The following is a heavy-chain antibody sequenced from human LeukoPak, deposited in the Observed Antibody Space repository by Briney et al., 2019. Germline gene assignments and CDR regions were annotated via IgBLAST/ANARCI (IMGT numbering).Heavy chain of an antibody. CDR1: GYSFTSHG. CDR3: ARQVDTTMALPDY. J-gene: IGHJ4*02. Sequence: GSVKVSCKASGYSFTSHGISWVRQAPGQGLEWMACIRDYNGNTNYAQTFQGRVTMTTDTSTSTAYMELRRLGSEDTAIYYCARQVDTTMALPDYWGKGTLVSVSS. V-gene: IGHV1-18*01. D-gene: IGHD5-18*01. CDR2: IRDYNGNT.